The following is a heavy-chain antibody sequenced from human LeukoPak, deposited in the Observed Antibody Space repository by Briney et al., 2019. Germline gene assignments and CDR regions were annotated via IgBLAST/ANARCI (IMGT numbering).Heavy chain of an antibody. J-gene: IGHJ6*02. CDR2: INPSGGST. V-gene: IGHV1-46*01. CDR1: GYTFTNYQ. Sequence: ASVKVSCKASGYTFTNYQIHWVRQAPGQGLELTGIINPSGGSTSYAQKFQGRVTMTRDTSTSTVYMELSSLRSEDTAVYYCAREAVLGGLDVWGQGTTVTGFS. D-gene: IGHD2-8*02. CDR3: AREAVLGGLDV.